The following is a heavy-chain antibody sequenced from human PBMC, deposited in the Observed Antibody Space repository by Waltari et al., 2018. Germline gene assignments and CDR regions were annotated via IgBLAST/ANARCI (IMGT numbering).Heavy chain of an antibody. CDR3: TRDLPDGDIDY. V-gene: IGHV3-48*03. CDR1: GCSFNKYE. CDR2: ISSSGETV. D-gene: IGHD2-21*02. Sequence: EVQLMESGGGLVQPGGSLRLSFSAFGCSFNKYEMNGVRQAPGTGLEWVSYISSSGETVFYAESVQGRFTISRDNAKSALYLQMNSVRAEDTAVYYCTRDLPDGDIDYWGQGTLVNVSS. J-gene: IGHJ4*02.